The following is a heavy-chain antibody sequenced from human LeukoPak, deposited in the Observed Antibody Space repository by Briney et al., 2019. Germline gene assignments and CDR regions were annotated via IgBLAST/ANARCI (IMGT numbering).Heavy chain of an antibody. Sequence: GGSLTLSCAGSGFTFSTYTMNWVRQAPGKGLEWVSSLSGSGSSTFYADSVQGRFTISRDNSKSTLCLQMNSLRAEDTAVYYCAKQLGYCSDGSCYFPYWGQGTLVTVSS. CDR1: GFTFSTYT. V-gene: IGHV3-23*01. CDR3: AKQLGYCSDGSCYFPY. J-gene: IGHJ4*02. CDR2: LSGSGSST. D-gene: IGHD2-15*01.